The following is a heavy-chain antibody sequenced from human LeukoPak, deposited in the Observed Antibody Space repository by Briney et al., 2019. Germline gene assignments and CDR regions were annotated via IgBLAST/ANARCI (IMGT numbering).Heavy chain of an antibody. CDR3: AKGGLSGYHPFDY. Sequence: SGGSLRLSCAASGFTFDDHAMHWVRQAPGKGLEWVSLISGDGGSTYYAGSVKGRFTISRDNSINSLYLQLNTLRTEDTAVYYCAKGGLSGYHPFDYWGQGTLVTVSS. CDR1: GFTFDDHA. V-gene: IGHV3-43*02. D-gene: IGHD3-3*01. J-gene: IGHJ4*02. CDR2: ISGDGGST.